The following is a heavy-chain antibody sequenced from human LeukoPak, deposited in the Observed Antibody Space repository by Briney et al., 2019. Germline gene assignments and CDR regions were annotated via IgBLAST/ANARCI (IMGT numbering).Heavy chain of an antibody. CDR3: AKPRGGSSWYLGAFDI. CDR2: ISGSGGST. Sequence: GGSLRLSCAASGFTFSSYAMSWVRQAPGKGLEWVSAISGSGGSTYYADSVKGRFTISRGNSKNTLYLQMNSLRAEDTAVYYCAKPRGGSSWYLGAFDIWGQGTMVTVSS. D-gene: IGHD6-13*01. J-gene: IGHJ3*02. V-gene: IGHV3-23*01. CDR1: GFTFSSYA.